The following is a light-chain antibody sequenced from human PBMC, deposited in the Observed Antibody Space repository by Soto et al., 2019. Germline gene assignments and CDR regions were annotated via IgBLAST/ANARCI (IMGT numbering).Light chain of an antibody. CDR2: EDS. CDR3: CSYAGSNSYV. J-gene: IGLJ1*01. V-gene: IGLV2-23*01. Sequence: QSALTQPASVSGSPGQSITISCIGTNSDVGSYKLVSWYQQHPGKAPKLIIYEDSRRPSGVSNRFSGSKSDNTASLTISGLQAEDEADYHCCSYAGSNSYVFGTGTKVTVL. CDR1: NSDVGSYKL.